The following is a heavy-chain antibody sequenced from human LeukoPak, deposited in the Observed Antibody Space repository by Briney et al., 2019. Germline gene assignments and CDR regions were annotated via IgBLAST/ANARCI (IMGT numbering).Heavy chain of an antibody. CDR3: ARDHWTTVTYDYYYYGMDV. CDR1: GGTFSSYA. J-gene: IGHJ6*02. V-gene: IGHV1-69*13. CDR2: IIPIFGTA. Sequence: VASVKVSCKASGGTFSSYAISWVRQAPGQGLEWMGGIIPIFGTANYAQKFQGRVTITADESTSTAYMELSSLRSEDTAVYYCARDHWTTVTYDYYYYGMDVWGQGTTVTVSS. D-gene: IGHD4-17*01.